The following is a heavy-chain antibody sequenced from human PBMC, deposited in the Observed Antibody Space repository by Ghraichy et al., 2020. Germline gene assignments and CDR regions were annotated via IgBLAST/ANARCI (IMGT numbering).Heavy chain of an antibody. J-gene: IGHJ5*02. D-gene: IGHD3-22*01. CDR3: TREGGSSGRAGFFDP. CDR1: GFTFNKSA. V-gene: IGHV3-30*04. CDR2: ISHDGSAK. Sequence: GGSLRLSCVASGFTFNKSAMHWVRRAPGGGLEWVAAISHDGSAKRYADSVRGRFTISRDNSKNTLYLETNSLTTDDTAVYYCTREGGSSGRAGFFDPLGPGTLVTVSS.